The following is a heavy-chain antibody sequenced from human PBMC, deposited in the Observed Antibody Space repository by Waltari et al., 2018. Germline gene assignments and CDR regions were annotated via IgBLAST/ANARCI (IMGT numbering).Heavy chain of an antibody. Sequence: QVQLVQSGAEVKKPGASVKVSCRASGYTFTGYYMHWVRQAPGQGLEWMGRINPNSGGTNYAQKFQGRVTMTRDTSISTAYMELSRLRSDDTAVYYCARVVFKGPSYGMDVWGQGTTVTVSS. CDR3: ARVVFKGPSYGMDV. CDR2: INPNSGGT. CDR1: GYTFTGYY. D-gene: IGHD3-16*01. V-gene: IGHV1-2*06. J-gene: IGHJ6*02.